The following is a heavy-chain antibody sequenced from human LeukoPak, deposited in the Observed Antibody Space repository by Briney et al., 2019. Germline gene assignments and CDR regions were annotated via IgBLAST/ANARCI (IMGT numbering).Heavy chain of an antibody. CDR2: INPNSGGT. CDR3: ARGLPASGFNYYYYYMDV. V-gene: IGHV1-2*02. D-gene: IGHD1-14*01. Sequence: GASVKVSCKASGYTFTGYYMHWVRQAPGQGLEWMGWINPNSGGTNYAQKFQGRVTMTRDTSISTAYMELSRLRSDDTAVYYCARGLPASGFNYYYYYMDVWGKGTTVTVSS. J-gene: IGHJ6*03. CDR1: GYTFTGYY.